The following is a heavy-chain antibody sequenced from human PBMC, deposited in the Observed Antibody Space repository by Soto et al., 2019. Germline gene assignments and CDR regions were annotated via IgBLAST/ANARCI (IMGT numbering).Heavy chain of an antibody. D-gene: IGHD2-2*01. CDR3: ARMSCSSTSCYPNYYYYYGMDV. J-gene: IGHJ6*02. CDR1: GFTFSSYG. CDR2: ISYDGSNK. Sequence: GSLRLSCAASGFTFSSYGMHWVRQAPGKGLEWVAVISYDGSNKYYADSVKGRFTISRDNSKNMLYLQMNSLRAEDTAVYYCARMSCSSTSCYPNYYYYYGMDVWGQGTTVTVSS. V-gene: IGHV3-30*03.